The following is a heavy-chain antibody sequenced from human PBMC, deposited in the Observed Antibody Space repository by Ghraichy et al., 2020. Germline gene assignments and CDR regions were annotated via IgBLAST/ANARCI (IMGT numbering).Heavy chain of an antibody. CDR1: GGSISGSF. J-gene: IGHJ6*03. CDR2: MNYNGDT. Sequence: SETLSLTCGVNGGSISGSFWNWIRQSPGKGLEWIGEMNYNGDTNYNPSLKSRLTISADMSKNQFSLKLSSVNAADTAVYFCVRGPQYCSRTSCYLHLQTQYMEVWGEGTTVTVSS. V-gene: IGHV4-34*01. D-gene: IGHD2-2*01. CDR3: VRGPQYCSRTSCYLHLQTQYMEV.